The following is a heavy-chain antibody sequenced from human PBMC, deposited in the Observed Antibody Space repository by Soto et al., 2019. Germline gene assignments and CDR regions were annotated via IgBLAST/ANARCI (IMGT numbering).Heavy chain of an antibody. Sequence: GASVKVSCKAPGFTFTSSAVQWVRQARGHRLEWIGWIVAGSGNTNYAQKFQERVTITRDMSTSTAYMELSSLRSEDTAVYYCAAGAGTQEAYYYYGMDVWGQGTTVTVSS. CDR2: IVAGSGNT. V-gene: IGHV1-58*01. CDR1: GFTFTSSA. J-gene: IGHJ6*02. CDR3: AAGAGTQEAYYYYGMDV. D-gene: IGHD1-1*01.